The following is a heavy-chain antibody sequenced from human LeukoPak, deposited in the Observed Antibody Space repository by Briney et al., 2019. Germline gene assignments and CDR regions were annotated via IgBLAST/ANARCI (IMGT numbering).Heavy chain of an antibody. D-gene: IGHD6-19*01. CDR2: ISYDGSNK. CDR3: ARDSGWELGGWYGNFQH. V-gene: IGHV3-30-3*01. J-gene: IGHJ1*01. CDR1: GFTFSSYA. Sequence: PGGSLRLSCAASGFTFSSYAMHWVRQAPGKGLEWVAVISYDGSNKYYADSVKGRFTISRYNSKNTLYLQMNSLRAEDTAVYYCARDSGWELGGWYGNFQHWGQGTLVTVSS.